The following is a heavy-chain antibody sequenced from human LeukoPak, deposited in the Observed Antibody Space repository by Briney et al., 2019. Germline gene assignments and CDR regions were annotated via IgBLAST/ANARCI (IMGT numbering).Heavy chain of an antibody. J-gene: IGHJ4*02. CDR3: AKGVYSGSYYFDY. Sequence: GGSLRLSCAASGFTFSSYGMHWVRQAPGKGLEWVGVISYDGSNKYYANSVKGRFTISRDNSKNTLKLQMNSLIAEDTAVYYCAKGVYSGSYYFDYWGQGTLVTVSS. V-gene: IGHV3-30*18. D-gene: IGHD1-26*01. CDR2: ISYDGSNK. CDR1: GFTFSSYG.